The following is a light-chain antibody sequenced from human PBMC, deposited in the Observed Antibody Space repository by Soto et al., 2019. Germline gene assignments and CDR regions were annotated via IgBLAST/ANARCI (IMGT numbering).Light chain of an antibody. CDR1: QSVSSF. CDR3: QQRINWPLT. J-gene: IGKJ4*01. CDR2: DAS. Sequence: EIVLTQSPATLSLSPGERATLSCRASQSVSSFLAWYQQKPGQAPRLLIYDASNRATGIPTRFSGSGSGTDFTLTISSLEPEDFAVYYYQQRINWPLTFGGGTMMEIK. V-gene: IGKV3-11*01.